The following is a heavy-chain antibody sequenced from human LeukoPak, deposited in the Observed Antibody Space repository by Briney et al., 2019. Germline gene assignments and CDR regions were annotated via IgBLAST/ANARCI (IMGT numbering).Heavy chain of an antibody. CDR3: ARGSRYSYYGMDV. CDR2: INPNSGGT. D-gene: IGHD5-12*01. V-gene: IGHV1-2*02. J-gene: IGHJ6*02. CDR1: GYTFTGYY. Sequence: ASVKVSCKASGYTFTGYYMHWVRQAPGQGLEWMGWINPNSGGTNYARKFQGRVTMTRDTSISTAYMELSRLRSDDTAVYYCARGSRYSYYGMDVWGQGTTVTVSS.